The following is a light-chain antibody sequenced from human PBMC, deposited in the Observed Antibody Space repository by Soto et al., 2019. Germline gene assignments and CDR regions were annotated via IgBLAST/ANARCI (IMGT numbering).Light chain of an antibody. Sequence: ESVLTHSPGTLSLYPGETATLSCRASRSVSSNYLAWYQQRPGQAPRLLINRASNRATGIPDRFTGSGSGTDFTLTINRLEPADFAVYYCQHYGSSPRTFGQGTKVDI. V-gene: IGKV3-20*01. CDR3: QHYGSSPRT. CDR2: RAS. CDR1: RSVSSNY. J-gene: IGKJ1*01.